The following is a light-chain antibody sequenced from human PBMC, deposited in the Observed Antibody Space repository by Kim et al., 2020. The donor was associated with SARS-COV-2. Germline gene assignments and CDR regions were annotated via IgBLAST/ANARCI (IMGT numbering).Light chain of an antibody. J-gene: IGLJ1*01. Sequence: GPKVTISCSGSSSNIGNNYVSWYQQLPGTAPKLIIYDNNRRPSGIPDRFSASKSGTSATLGITGLQTGDEADYCCGTWDSSLSVYVFGTGTKVTVL. CDR2: DNN. V-gene: IGLV1-51*01. CDR1: SSNIGNNY. CDR3: GTWDSSLSVYV.